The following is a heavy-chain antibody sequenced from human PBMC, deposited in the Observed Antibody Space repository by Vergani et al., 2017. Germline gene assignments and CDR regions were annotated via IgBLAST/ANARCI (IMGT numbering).Heavy chain of an antibody. CDR1: GYSFTSYW. J-gene: IGHJ4*02. D-gene: IGHD4-17*01. V-gene: IGHV5-51*01. Sequence: EVQLVQSGAEVKKPGESLKISCKGSGYSFTSYWIGWVRQLPGKGLEWMGIIYPGDSDTRYSPSFQGQVTISADKSISTAYLQWSSLKASYTAMYYCARGIYGDYKVRYYFDYWGQGTLVTVSS. CDR3: ARGIYGDYKVRYYFDY. CDR2: IYPGDSDT.